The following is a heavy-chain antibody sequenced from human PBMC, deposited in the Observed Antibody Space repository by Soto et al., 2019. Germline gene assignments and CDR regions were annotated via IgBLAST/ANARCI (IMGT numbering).Heavy chain of an antibody. CDR2: IWYDGSNK. CDR1: GFTFNTYG. CDR3: ARSDCTGAYCYSWPFNYGVDV. D-gene: IGHD2-15*01. V-gene: IGHV3-33*08. J-gene: IGHJ6*02. Sequence: QVQLVESGGGVVQPGGSLRLYCTTSGFTFNTYGMHWVRQAPGKGLEWVAIIWYDGSNKYYADSVKGRFTISRDNSKNTLYLQMNSLRAEDTALYYCARSDCTGAYCYSWPFNYGVDVWGQGTTVTVSS.